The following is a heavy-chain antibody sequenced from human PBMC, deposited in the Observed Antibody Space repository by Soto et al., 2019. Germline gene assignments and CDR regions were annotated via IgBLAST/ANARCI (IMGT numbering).Heavy chain of an antibody. J-gene: IGHJ4*02. D-gene: IGHD3-22*01. CDR2: ISGGGVNT. CDR3: AKAPWLFRFDY. V-gene: IGHV3-23*01. Sequence: GGSLRLSCAASGFTFSSSAMNWVRQGPGKGLEWASGISGGGVNTYYADSVRGRFTISRDNSKNTLYLQMNSLRAEDTAVYYCAKAPWLFRFDYWGQGALVTVSS. CDR1: GFTFSSSA.